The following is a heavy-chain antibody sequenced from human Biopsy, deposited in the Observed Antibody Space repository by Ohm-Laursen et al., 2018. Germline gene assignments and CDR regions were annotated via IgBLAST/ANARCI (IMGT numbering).Heavy chain of an antibody. Sequence: SLRLSCTAAGLTVSSNYMNWVRQAPGKGLEWVSVFYAGATTYYPDSVKGRFTISRDNSRNTVYLQMDSLRGEDTAVYFCARGSGSGFYFDQWGQGTLVTVSS. CDR1: GLTVSSNY. J-gene: IGHJ4*02. CDR3: ARGSGSGFYFDQ. CDR2: FYAGATT. V-gene: IGHV3-66*01. D-gene: IGHD2-15*01.